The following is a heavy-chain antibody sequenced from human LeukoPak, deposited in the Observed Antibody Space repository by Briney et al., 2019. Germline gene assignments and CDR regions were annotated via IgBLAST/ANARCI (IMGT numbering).Heavy chain of an antibody. CDR2: IIPILGIA. CDR1: GGTFSSYT. CDR3: AREYYYGSGSPPFY. D-gene: IGHD3-10*01. V-gene: IGHV1-69*04. J-gene: IGHJ4*02. Sequence: SVKVSCKASGGTFSSYTISWVRQAPGQGLEWMGRIIPILGIANYAQKLQGRVTMTTDTSTSTAYMELRSLRSDDTAVYYCAREYYYGSGSPPFYWGQGTLVTVSS.